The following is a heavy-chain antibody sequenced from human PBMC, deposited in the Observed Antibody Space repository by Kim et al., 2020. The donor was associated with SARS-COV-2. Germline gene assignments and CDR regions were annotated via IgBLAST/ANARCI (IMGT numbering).Heavy chain of an antibody. Sequence: NYAQKFQGRVTITADESTSTAYMELSSLRSEDTAVYYCAREMDYYYGMDVWGQGTTVTVSS. D-gene: IGHD2-8*01. V-gene: IGHV1-69*01. CDR3: AREMDYYYGMDV. J-gene: IGHJ6*02.